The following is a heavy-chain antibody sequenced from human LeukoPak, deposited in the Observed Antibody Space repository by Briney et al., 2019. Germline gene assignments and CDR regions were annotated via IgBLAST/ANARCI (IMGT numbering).Heavy chain of an antibody. Sequence: SETLSLTCAVSGGSISSSNWWSWVRQPPGKGLEWIGYIYNTESTYYNSSLKSRVTISVDTSKNQFSLKLNSVTAADTAVYYCASHSGGYAYWGQGTLVTVSS. J-gene: IGHJ4*02. CDR3: ASHSGGYAY. D-gene: IGHD5-12*01. V-gene: IGHV4-4*02. CDR1: GGSISSSNW. CDR2: IYNTEST.